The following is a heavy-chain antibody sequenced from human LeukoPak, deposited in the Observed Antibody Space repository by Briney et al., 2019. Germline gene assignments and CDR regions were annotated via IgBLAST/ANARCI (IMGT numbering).Heavy chain of an antibody. CDR3: ARRPIGDAFDI. V-gene: IGHV1-46*01. CDR2: INPSGGST. CDR1: GYTFTSYD. Sequence: ASVKVSCKASGYTFTSYDINWVRQAPGQGLEWMGIINPSGGSTSYAQKFQGRVTMTRDTSTSTVYMELSSLRSEDTAVYYCARRPIGDAFDIWGQGTLVTVSS. J-gene: IGHJ3*02.